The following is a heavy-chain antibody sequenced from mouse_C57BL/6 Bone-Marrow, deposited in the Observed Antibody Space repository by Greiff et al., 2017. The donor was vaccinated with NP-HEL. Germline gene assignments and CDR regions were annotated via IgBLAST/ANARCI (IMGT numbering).Heavy chain of an antibody. Sequence: EVHLVESGGGLVKPGGSLKLSCAASGFTFSDYGMHWVRQAPEKGLEWVAYISSGSSTIYYADTVKGRFTISRDNAKNTLFLQMTSLRSEDTAMYYCARPLYYYGSSYGWYFDVWGTGTTVTVSS. CDR1: GFTFSDYG. D-gene: IGHD1-1*01. CDR2: ISSGSSTI. V-gene: IGHV5-17*01. CDR3: ARPLYYYGSSYGWYFDV. J-gene: IGHJ1*03.